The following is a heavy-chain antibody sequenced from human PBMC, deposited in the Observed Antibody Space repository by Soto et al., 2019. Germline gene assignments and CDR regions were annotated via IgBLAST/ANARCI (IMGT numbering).Heavy chain of an antibody. CDR3: AKDVEGGSLFRGAFDY. CDR1: RFTFTSYA. J-gene: IGHJ4*02. CDR2: ISASGGAT. V-gene: IGHV3-23*01. D-gene: IGHD1-26*01. Sequence: EVELLESGGGLVQPGGSLRLSCVASRFTFTSYAMSWVRRAPGKGLEWFAAISASGGATIHADSVKGRLTISRDNSKNPLYLQMNSLRAEDTAVYYCAKDVEGGSLFRGAFDYWGQGTQVTVSS.